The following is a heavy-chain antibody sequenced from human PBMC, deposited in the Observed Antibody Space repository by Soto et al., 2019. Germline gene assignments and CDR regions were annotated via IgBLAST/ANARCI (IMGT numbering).Heavy chain of an antibody. CDR1: GGSISSGGYY. V-gene: IGHV4-31*03. Sequence: QVQLQESGPGLVKPSQTLSLTCTVSGGSISSGGYYWSWIRQHPGKGLEWIGYIYYSGSTYYNPSPKERVTISRNPAKNQVPPELSFGTGGGQAGVFLARSFGVGRKGRRGPGATVTVSS. D-gene: IGHD3-16*01. CDR2: IYYSGST. J-gene: IGHJ6*02. CDR3: ARSFGVGRKGR.